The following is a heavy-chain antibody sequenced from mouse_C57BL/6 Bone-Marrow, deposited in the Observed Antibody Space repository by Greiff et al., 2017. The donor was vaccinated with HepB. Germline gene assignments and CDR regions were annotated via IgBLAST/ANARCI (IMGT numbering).Heavy chain of an antibody. J-gene: IGHJ2*01. CDR3: ARRDSKEDY. D-gene: IGHD2-5*01. V-gene: IGHV1-69*01. Sequence: QVQLQQPGAELVMPGASVKLSCKASGYTFTSYWMHWVKQRPGQGIEWIGEIDPSDSYTNYNQKFKGKSTLTVDKSSSTAYMQLSSLTSEDSAVYYCARRDSKEDYWGQGTTLTVSS. CDR1: GYTFTSYW. CDR2: IDPSDSYT.